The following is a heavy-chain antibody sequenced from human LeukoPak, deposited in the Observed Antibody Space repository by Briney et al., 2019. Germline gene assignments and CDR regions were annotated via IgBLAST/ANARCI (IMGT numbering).Heavy chain of an antibody. Sequence: SGGSLRLSCAASGFTFSSYSMNWVRQAPGKGLEWVSSISSSSSYIYYADSVKGRFTISRDNAKNSLYLQMNSLRAEDTAVYYCARDGPGYDILTGYSDAFDIWGQGTMVTVSS. CDR3: ARDGPGYDILTGYSDAFDI. J-gene: IGHJ3*02. V-gene: IGHV3-21*01. CDR1: GFTFSSYS. CDR2: ISSSSSYI. D-gene: IGHD3-9*01.